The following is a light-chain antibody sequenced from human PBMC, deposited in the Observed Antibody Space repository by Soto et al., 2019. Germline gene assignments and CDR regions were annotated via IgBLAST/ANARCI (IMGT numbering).Light chain of an antibody. J-gene: IGLJ2*01. Sequence: QSVLSQAPSASGTPGQTVIISCSGSSSNTGSNAVDWYQQLPGTAPKLVIYRNNQRPSGVPDRFSGSKSGTSASLAISGLQSGDEADYYCASWDGSLNRPLFGGGTKLTVL. CDR2: RNN. CDR3: ASWDGSLNRPL. CDR1: SSNTGSNA. V-gene: IGLV1-44*01.